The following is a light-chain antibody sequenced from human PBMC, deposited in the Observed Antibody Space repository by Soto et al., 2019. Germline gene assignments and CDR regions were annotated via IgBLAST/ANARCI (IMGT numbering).Light chain of an antibody. V-gene: IGKV1-13*02. CDR2: DVF. CDR3: QQLETYPLT. Sequence: AIQVTQSPSSLSASVGDTVTITCRASQGISSAFAWYQQKPGKVPRLLIYDVFNLQSGVPSRFSGSGSGTDFTLTISRLQPEDFAPYYGQQLETYPLTFGQGTRLEVK. CDR1: QGISSA. J-gene: IGKJ5*01.